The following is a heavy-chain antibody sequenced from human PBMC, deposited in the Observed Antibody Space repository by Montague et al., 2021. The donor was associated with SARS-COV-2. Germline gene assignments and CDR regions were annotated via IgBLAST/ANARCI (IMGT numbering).Heavy chain of an antibody. CDR3: ARDRRFLEWPGLYYYYGMDV. J-gene: IGHJ6*02. V-gene: IGHV4-31*03. CDR1: GGSISSGGYY. Sequence: TLSLTCTVSGGSISSGGYYWSWIRQHPGKGLEWIGYIYYSGSTYYNPSLKSRVTISVDTSKNQFSLKLSSVTAADTAVYYCARDRRFLEWPGLYYYYGMDVWGQGTTVTVSS. CDR2: IYYSGST. D-gene: IGHD3-3*01.